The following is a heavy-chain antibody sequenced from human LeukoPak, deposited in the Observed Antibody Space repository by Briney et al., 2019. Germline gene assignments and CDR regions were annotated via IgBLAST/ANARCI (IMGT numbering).Heavy chain of an antibody. CDR3: AELGITMIGGV. CDR2: IAHDGSNK. V-gene: IGHV3-30*18. CDR1: GFTFSNYV. D-gene: IGHD3-10*02. J-gene: IGHJ6*04. Sequence: GGSLRLSCAASGFTFSNYVMQWVRQAPGKGLEWVALIAHDGSNKYYADSVKGRFTISRDNAKNSLYLQMNSLRAEDTAVYYCAELGITMIGGVWGKGTTVTISS.